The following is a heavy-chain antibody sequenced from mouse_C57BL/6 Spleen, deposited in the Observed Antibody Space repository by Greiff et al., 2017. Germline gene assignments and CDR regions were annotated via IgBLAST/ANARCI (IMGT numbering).Heavy chain of an antibody. J-gene: IGHJ1*03. CDR3: ARKDYGSSYDWYFDV. D-gene: IGHD1-1*01. CDR1: GYTFTSYW. V-gene: IGHV1-55*01. CDR2: IYPGSGST. Sequence: QVQLKASGAELVKPGASVKMSCKASGYTFTSYWITWLKQRPGHGLEWIGDIYPGSGSTNYNEKFKSKATLTVDTSSSTAYMQLSSLTSEDSAVYYCARKDYGSSYDWYFDVWGTGTTVTVSS.